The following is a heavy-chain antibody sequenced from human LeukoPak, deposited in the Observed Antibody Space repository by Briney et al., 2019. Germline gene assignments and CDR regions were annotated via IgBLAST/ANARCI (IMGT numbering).Heavy chain of an antibody. V-gene: IGHV4-38-2*02. J-gene: IGHJ4*02. Sequence: SETLSLTCTVSGYSISSGYYWGWIRQPPGKGLEWIGSIYHSGSTYYNPSLKSRVTISVDTSKNQFSLKLSSVTAADTAVYYCATGSGSYYWKQPNPTEGAYFDYWGQGTLVTVSS. CDR1: GYSISSGYY. CDR3: ATGSGSYYWKQPNPTEGAYFDY. CDR2: IYHSGST. D-gene: IGHD3-10*01.